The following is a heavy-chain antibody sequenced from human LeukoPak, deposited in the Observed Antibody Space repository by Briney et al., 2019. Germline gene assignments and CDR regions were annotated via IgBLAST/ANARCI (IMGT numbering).Heavy chain of an antibody. CDR1: GFTFGANG. V-gene: IGHV3-30*18. D-gene: IGHD6-19*01. J-gene: IGHJ4*02. CDR2: ISYDGSNK. CDR3: AKGRSSGWAPFDY. Sequence: PGGSLRLSCAASGFTFGANGRHWFRKAQGKGLEWWAVISYDGSNKYYADSVKGRFTISRDNSKNTLYLQMNSLRAEDTAVYYCAKGRSSGWAPFDYWGQGTLVTVSS.